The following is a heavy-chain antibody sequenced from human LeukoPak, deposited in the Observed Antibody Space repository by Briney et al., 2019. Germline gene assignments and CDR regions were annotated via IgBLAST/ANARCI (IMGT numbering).Heavy chain of an antibody. J-gene: IGHJ6*03. D-gene: IGHD3-10*01. CDR3: ARDWHYYGSGSYYRDYYYYYMDV. CDR2: INPNSGDT. V-gene: IGHV1-2*02. CDR1: GYSFTGYY. Sequence: ASVKVSCKASGYSFTGYYMHWVRQAPGQGLEWMGWINPNSGDTKYAQKFQGRVTMTRDTSISTAYMELSRLRSDDTAVYYCARDWHYYGSGSYYRDYYYYYMDVWGKGTTVTISS.